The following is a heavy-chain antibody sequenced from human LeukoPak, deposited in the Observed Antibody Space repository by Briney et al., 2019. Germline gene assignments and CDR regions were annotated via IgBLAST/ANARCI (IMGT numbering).Heavy chain of an antibody. D-gene: IGHD2-2*01. J-gene: IGHJ4*02. CDR2: SSTSGRTT. CDR1: GFTLSDYV. Sequence: GGSLRLSCAASGFTLSDYVMSWIRQVPGKGLEWFSYSSTSGRTTFYADSVKGRFTISRDNAKNSLFLQMNSLSAEDTAVYYCARDPAFDYWGQGTLVTVSS. V-gene: IGHV3-11*01. CDR3: ARDPAFDY.